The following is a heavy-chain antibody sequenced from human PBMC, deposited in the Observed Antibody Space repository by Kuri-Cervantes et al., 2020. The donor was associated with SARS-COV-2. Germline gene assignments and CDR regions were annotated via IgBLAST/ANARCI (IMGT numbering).Heavy chain of an antibody. D-gene: IGHD2-2*01. CDR3: AREGISPDIVVVPAALDAFDI. Sequence: ASVKVSCKASGYTFTGYYMHWVRQAPGQGLEWMGWINPNSGGTNYAQKFQGRVTMTRDTSISTAYMELSSLRSDDTAVYYCAREGISPDIVVVPAALDAFDIWGQGTMVTVSS. CDR1: GYTFTGYY. CDR2: INPNSGGT. J-gene: IGHJ3*02. V-gene: IGHV1-2*02.